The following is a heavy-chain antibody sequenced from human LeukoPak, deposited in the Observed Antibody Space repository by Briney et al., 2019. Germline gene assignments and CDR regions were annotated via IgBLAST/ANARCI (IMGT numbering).Heavy chain of an antibody. D-gene: IGHD2-2*01. CDR1: GGSFSGYY. CDR3: ARGWGSTSSNYFDP. V-gene: IGHV4-59*10. J-gene: IGHJ5*02. CDR2: IYGSGST. Sequence: PSETLSLTCAVYGGSFSGYYWSLIRQPAGKGLEWIGRIYGSGSTNYSPSLRSRVTISMDTSKNQFSLNLNSVTAADTAVYFCARGWGSTSSNYFDPWGQGTLVTVSS.